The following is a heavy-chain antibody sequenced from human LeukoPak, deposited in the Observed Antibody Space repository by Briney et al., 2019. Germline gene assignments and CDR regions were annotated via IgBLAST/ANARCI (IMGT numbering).Heavy chain of an antibody. CDR2: IKQDGSEK. J-gene: IGHJ4*02. CDR3: ARGASSSGYGY. D-gene: IGHD3-22*01. V-gene: IGHV3-7*01. Sequence: PGGSLRLSCAASGFTFSSYWMSWVRQTPGQGLEWVANIKQDGSEKYYVDSLKGRFTISRDNAKNSLYLQMNSLRAEDTAVYYCARGASSSGYGYWGQGTLVTVSS. CDR1: GFTFSSYW.